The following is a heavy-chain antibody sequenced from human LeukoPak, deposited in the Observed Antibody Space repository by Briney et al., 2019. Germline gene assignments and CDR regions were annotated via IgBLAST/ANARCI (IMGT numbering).Heavy chain of an antibody. CDR2: IIPILGIA. Sequence: ASVKVSCKASGGTFSSYAISWVRQAPGQGLEWMGRIIPILGIANYAQKFQGRVTITADKSTSTAYMELSSLRSEDTAVYYCARQLLPLSMDAWGQGTTVTVSS. J-gene: IGHJ6*02. CDR3: ARQLLPLSMDA. D-gene: IGHD6-6*01. CDR1: GGTFSSYA. V-gene: IGHV1-69*04.